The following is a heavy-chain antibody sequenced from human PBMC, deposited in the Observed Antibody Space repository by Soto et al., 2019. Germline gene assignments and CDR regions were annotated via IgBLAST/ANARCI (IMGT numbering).Heavy chain of an antibody. CDR1: GGTFSSYA. V-gene: IGHV1-69*12. Sequence: QVQLVQSGAEVKKPGSSVKVSCKASGGTFSSYAISWVRQAPGQGLEWMGGIIPIFGTANYAQKFQGRVTITADESTSTAYMELMRLRCEGTAVYYCASSVAKYYYSGMDVWGQGTTVTVSS. CDR2: IIPIFGTA. D-gene: IGHD5-12*01. CDR3: ASSVAKYYYSGMDV. J-gene: IGHJ6*02.